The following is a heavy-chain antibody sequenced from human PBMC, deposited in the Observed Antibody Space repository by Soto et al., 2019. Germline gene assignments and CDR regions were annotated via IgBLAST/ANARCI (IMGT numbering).Heavy chain of an antibody. J-gene: IGHJ5*02. V-gene: IGHV1-58*01. D-gene: IGHD3-3*01. CDR1: GFTFTISA. Sequence: SVKVSCKASGFTFTISAVQCVLRSLGQRLEGIGWIVVGSGNTNYAQKFQERVTITRDMSTSTAYMELSSLRSEDTAVYYCAAQPHDFWSGYYSPFPLTWGQGTLVTVSS. CDR3: AAQPHDFWSGYYSPFPLT. CDR2: IVVGSGNT.